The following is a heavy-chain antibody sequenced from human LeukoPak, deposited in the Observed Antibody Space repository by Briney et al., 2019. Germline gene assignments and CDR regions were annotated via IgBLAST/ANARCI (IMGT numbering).Heavy chain of an antibody. CDR3: ARNSYCSSTSCYKGGVGNWFDP. D-gene: IGHD2-2*02. J-gene: IGHJ5*02. V-gene: IGHV4-34*01. CDR1: GGSFSGYY. CDR2: INHSGST. Sequence: PSETLSLTCAVYGGSFSGYYWSWIRQPPGKGLEWIGEINHSGSTNYNPSLKSRVTISVDTSKNQFSLKLSSVTAADTAVYYCARNSYCSSTSCYKGGVGNWFDPWGQGTLVTVSS.